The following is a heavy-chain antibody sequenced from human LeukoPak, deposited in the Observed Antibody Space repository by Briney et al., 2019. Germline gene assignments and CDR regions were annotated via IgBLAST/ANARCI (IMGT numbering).Heavy chain of an antibody. CDR3: TRVQIKVYYYDSSGYYRLPDY. D-gene: IGHD3-22*01. V-gene: IGHV3-49*04. J-gene: IGHJ4*02. CDR2: IRSKAYAGTT. CDR1: GFTFGDYA. Sequence: GGSLRLSCTASGFTFGDYAMSWVRQAPGKGLEWVGFIRSKAYAGTTEYAASVKGRFTISRDDSKSIAYLQMNSLKTEDTAVYYCTRVQIKVYYYDSSGYYRLPDYWGQGTLVTVSS.